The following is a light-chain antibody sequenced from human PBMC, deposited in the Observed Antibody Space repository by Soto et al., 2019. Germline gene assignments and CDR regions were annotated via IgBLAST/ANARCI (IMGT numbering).Light chain of an antibody. Sequence: QSALTQPASVSGSPGQSITISCTGTTSDVGGYDFVSWYQQHPGKAPKLIIYDVNNRPSGVSNLFSGSKSGNTASLTISGLQADDEADYYCSSYTTSNTEVFGTGTKLTVL. CDR1: TSDVGGYDF. J-gene: IGLJ1*01. CDR2: DVN. CDR3: SSYTTSNTEV. V-gene: IGLV2-14*01.